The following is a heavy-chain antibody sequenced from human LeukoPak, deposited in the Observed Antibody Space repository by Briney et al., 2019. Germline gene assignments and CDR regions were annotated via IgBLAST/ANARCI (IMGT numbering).Heavy chain of an antibody. CDR2: IYYSGST. J-gene: IGHJ4*02. Sequence: SETLSLTCTVSGGSISSSSYYWGWIRQPPGKGLEWIGSIYYSGSTYYNPSLKSRVTISVDTSKNQFSLKLSSVTAADTAVYYCATRGAWLQFFGDYWGQGTLVTVSS. D-gene: IGHD5-24*01. CDR3: ATRGAWLQFFGDY. V-gene: IGHV4-39*07. CDR1: GGSISSSSYY.